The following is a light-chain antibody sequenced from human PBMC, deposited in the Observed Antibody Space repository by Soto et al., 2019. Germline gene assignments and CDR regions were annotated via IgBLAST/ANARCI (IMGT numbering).Light chain of an antibody. J-gene: IGKJ1*01. Sequence: DIVMTQSPLSLPVTPGEPASISCRSSQSLLHSNGYNYLDWYLQKPGQSPQLLIYLGSNRSSGVPDRFSGSGSATDFTLKISRVEAEDVGIYYCMQHLQTPRTFGQGTKVEIK. CDR2: LGS. CDR1: QSLLHSNGYNY. CDR3: MQHLQTPRT. V-gene: IGKV2-28*01.